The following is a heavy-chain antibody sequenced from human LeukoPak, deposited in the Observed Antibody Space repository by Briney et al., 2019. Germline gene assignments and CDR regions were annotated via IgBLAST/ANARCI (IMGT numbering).Heavy chain of an antibody. D-gene: IGHD5-12*01. Sequence: GASVKISCKASGYTFTSYGISWVRQAPGQGLEWMGWISAYNGNTNYAQKLQGRVTMTTDTSTSTAYMELRSLRSDDTAVYYCAREVSGGYDEPFDYWGQGTLVTVSS. CDR1: GYTFTSYG. CDR3: AREVSGGYDEPFDY. V-gene: IGHV1-18*01. J-gene: IGHJ4*02. CDR2: ISAYNGNT.